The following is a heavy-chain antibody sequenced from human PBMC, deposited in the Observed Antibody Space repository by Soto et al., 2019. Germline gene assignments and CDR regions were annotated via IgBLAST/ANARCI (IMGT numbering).Heavy chain of an antibody. D-gene: IGHD4-17*01. V-gene: IGHV3-23*01. CDR3: AKADPSTGPFDY. J-gene: IGHJ4*02. CDR2: ISGGSGAI. CDR1: GFSFSNYA. Sequence: GGSLRLSCAASGFSFSNYAMSWVRQAPGKGLKWVAAISGGSGAIYYADSVKGRFTISRDNPKNTLYLQMNSLRAEDTALYYCAKADPSTGPFDYWGQGTLGTVSS.